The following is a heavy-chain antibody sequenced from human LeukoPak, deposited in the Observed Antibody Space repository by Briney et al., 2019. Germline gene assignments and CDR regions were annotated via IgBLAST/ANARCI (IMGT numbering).Heavy chain of an antibody. CDR1: WYTLTGCY. V-gene: IGHV1-2*02. CDR3: ARDRNSGLSLDI. Sequence: AALTVSCKASWYTLTGCYMDCVSQGPGQRLGWIGWIYPYSGDTNYAQNLQGRVTMTRHTSISTAYMELSSLKCDDTAVYYCARDRNSGLSLDIWGEGTMLTVSS. D-gene: IGHD6-6*01. CDR2: IYPYSGDT. J-gene: IGHJ3*02.